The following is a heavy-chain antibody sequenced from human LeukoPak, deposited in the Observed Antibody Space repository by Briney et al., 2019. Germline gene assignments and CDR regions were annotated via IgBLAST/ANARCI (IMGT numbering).Heavy chain of an antibody. CDR3: ARHLKTSYYYDSSGYPDY. CDR1: GGSISSSSYY. J-gene: IGHJ4*02. Sequence: SETLSLTCTVSGGSISSSSYYWGWIRQPPGKGLEWIGSIYYSGSTYYNPSLKSRVTISVDTSKSQFSLKLSSVTAADTAVYYCARHLKTSYYYDSSGYPDYWGQGTLVTVSS. V-gene: IGHV4-39*01. D-gene: IGHD3-22*01. CDR2: IYYSGST.